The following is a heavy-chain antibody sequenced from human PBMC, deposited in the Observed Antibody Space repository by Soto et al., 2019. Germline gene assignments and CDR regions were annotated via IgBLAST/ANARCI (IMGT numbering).Heavy chain of an antibody. Sequence: QVQLVQSGAEVKKPGSSVTVSCKASGGTFSSYAISWVRQAPGQGLEWMGGIIPIFGTANYAQKFQGRVTITADESTSTAYMELSSLRSEDTAVYYCARTPPESGYDVDLFDYWGQGTLVTVSS. CDR3: ARTPPESGYDVDLFDY. J-gene: IGHJ4*02. D-gene: IGHD5-12*01. CDR1: GGTFSSYA. V-gene: IGHV1-69*01. CDR2: IIPIFGTA.